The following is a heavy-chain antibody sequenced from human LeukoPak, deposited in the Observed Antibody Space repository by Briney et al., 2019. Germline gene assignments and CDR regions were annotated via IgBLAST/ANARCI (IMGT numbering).Heavy chain of an antibody. CDR1: GGSISSSNW. Sequence: PSETLSLTCAVSGGSISSSNWWSWIRQPPGKGLEWIGYIYYSGSTDYNPSLKSRVTISVDTSKNQFSLKLSSVTAADTAVYYCARGKSKFDYWGQGTLVTVSS. V-gene: IGHV4-30-4*01. CDR3: ARGKSKFDY. J-gene: IGHJ4*02. CDR2: IYYSGST.